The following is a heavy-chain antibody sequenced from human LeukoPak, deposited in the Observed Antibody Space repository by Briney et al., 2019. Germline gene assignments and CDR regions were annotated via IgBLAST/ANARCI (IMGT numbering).Heavy chain of an antibody. CDR3: ARVRGIVATIGYFDY. CDR2: ISYDGSTK. CDR1: VFTLSNYA. J-gene: IGHJ4*02. D-gene: IGHD5-12*01. V-gene: IGHV3-30*04. Sequence: GRSLRLSCAVSVFTLSNYAMHWVRGAPGKGLEWVAVISYDGSTKYYADSVKGRFTISRDNSKNTLYLQMNSLRAEDTAVYYCARVRGIVATIGYFDYWGQGTLVTVSS.